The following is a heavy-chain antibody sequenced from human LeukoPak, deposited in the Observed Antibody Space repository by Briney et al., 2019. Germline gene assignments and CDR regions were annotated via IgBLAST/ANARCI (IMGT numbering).Heavy chain of an antibody. CDR2: IYYSGST. CDR1: GGPISSGGYY. J-gene: IGHJ6*02. CDR3: ARPEALFKTTPPYYYYGMDV. Sequence: TSETLSLTCTVSGGPISSGGYYWSWIRQHPGKGLEWIGYIYYSGSTYYNPSLKSRVTISVDTSKNQFSLKLSSVTAADTAVYYCARPEALFKTTPPYYYYGMDVWGQGTTVTVSS. D-gene: IGHD1-1*01. V-gene: IGHV4-31*03.